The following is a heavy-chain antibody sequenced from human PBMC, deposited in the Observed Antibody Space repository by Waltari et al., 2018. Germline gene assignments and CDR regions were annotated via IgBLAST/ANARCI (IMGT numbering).Heavy chain of an antibody. CDR1: GYSISSGYY. Sequence: QVQLQESGPGLVKPSETLSLTCTVSGYSISSGYYWGWIRQPPGKGLEWIGSIYHSGSTYYSPSLKRRVPISVDTSKNQFSLKLSSVTAADTAVYYCARALSGGDRPSWFDPWGQGTLVTVSS. J-gene: IGHJ5*02. CDR3: ARALSGGDRPSWFDP. CDR2: IYHSGST. V-gene: IGHV4-38-2*02. D-gene: IGHD3-10*01.